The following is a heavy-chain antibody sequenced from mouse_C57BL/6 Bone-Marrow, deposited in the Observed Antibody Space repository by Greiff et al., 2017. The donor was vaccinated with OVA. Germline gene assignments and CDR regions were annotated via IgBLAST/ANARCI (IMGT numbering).Heavy chain of an antibody. CDR1: GFTFTDYY. CDR3: ARITYFDV. Sequence: EVKLMESGGGLVQPGGSLSLSCAASGFTFTDYYMSWVRQPPGKALEWLGFIRNKANGYTTEYSASVKGRFTISRDNSQSILYLQMNALRAEDSATYYCARITYFDVWGTGTTVTVSS. D-gene: IGHD1-1*01. V-gene: IGHV7-3*01. J-gene: IGHJ1*03. CDR2: IRNKANGYTT.